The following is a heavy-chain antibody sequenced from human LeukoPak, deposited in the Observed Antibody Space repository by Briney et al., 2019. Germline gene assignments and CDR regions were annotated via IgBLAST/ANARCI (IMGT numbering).Heavy chain of an antibody. CDR2: IYYSGST. V-gene: IGHV4-30-4*08. J-gene: IGHJ3*02. Sequence: SETLSLTCTLSGGSISSGDYYWSWIRQPPGKGLEWIGYIYYSGSTYYNPSLKSRVTISVDTSKNQFSLKLSSVTAADTAVYYCARDDDFWSGYHIGAFDIWGQGTMVTVSS. CDR3: ARDDDFWSGYHIGAFDI. D-gene: IGHD3-3*01. CDR1: GGSISSGDYY.